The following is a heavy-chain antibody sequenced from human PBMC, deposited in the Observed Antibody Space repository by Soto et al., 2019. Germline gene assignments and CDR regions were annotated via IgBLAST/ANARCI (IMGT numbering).Heavy chain of an antibody. J-gene: IGHJ4*02. D-gene: IGHD3-3*01. CDR3: AREIERLLGY. CDR1: GFTFSSYA. V-gene: IGHV3-30-3*01. Sequence: QVQPVESGGGVVQPGRSLRLSCAASGFTFSSYAMHWVRHAPGKGLEWVAVISYDGSNKYYVDSVKGRFSISRDNSKNTLYLQMNSLRAEDTAVYYCAREIERLLGYWGQGTLVTVSS. CDR2: ISYDGSNK.